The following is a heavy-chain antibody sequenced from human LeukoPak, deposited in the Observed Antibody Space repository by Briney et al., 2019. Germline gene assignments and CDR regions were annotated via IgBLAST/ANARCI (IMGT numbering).Heavy chain of an antibody. CDR2: ISWNSGII. J-gene: IGHJ4*02. CDR1: GFTFDDYA. Sequence: GGSLRLSCVASGFTFDDYAMHWVRQAPGRGLEWVSGISWNSGIIDYADSVKGRFTISRDNAKNSLYLQMNSLGAEDTALYYCAKLGCSSISCYSNYWGQGTLVTVSS. D-gene: IGHD2-2*01. CDR3: AKLGCSSISCYSNY. V-gene: IGHV3-9*01.